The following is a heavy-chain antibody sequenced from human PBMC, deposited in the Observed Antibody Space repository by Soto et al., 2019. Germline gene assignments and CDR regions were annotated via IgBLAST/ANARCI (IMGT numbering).Heavy chain of an antibody. CDR3: ARDPASYSPDY. CDR1: GYTFNDYY. D-gene: IGHD5-18*01. J-gene: IGHJ4*02. CDR2: INPNSGGT. V-gene: IGHV1-2*02. Sequence: SVKVSCKASGYTFNDYYMHWVRQAPGQGLEWMGWINPNSGGTNYAQKFQGRVTMTRDTSITTAYMELSRLRSDDTAVYYCARDPASYSPDYWGQGTLVTVSS.